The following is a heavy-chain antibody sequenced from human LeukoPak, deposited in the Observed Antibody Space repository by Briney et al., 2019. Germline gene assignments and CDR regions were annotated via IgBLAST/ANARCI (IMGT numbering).Heavy chain of an antibody. V-gene: IGHV4-4*02. CDR3: ARNRLQDWGLGGYFDY. CDR2: IYYSGST. J-gene: IGHJ4*02. Sequence: PSETLSLTCAVSGGSISSSNWWSWVRQPPGQGLEWIGEIYYSGSTYYNPSLKSRVTISVDTSKNQFSLKLSSVTAADTAVYYCARNRLQDWGLGGYFDYWGQGTLVTVSS. CDR1: GGSISSSNW. D-gene: IGHD3/OR15-3a*01.